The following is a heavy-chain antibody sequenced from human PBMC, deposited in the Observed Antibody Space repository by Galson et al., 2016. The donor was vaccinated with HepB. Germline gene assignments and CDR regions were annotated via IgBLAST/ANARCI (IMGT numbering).Heavy chain of an antibody. CDR3: ARGLGTIFGVVITDYHYYGMDV. CDR1: GGAFSSYA. V-gene: IGHV1-69*13. Sequence: SVKVSCKASGGAFSSYAISWVRQAPGQGLEWMGGIIPIFGTANYAQKFQGRVTITADESTSTAYMELSSLRSEDTAVYYCARGLGTIFGVVITDYHYYGMDVWGQGTTVTVSS. D-gene: IGHD3-3*01. CDR2: IIPIFGTA. J-gene: IGHJ6*02.